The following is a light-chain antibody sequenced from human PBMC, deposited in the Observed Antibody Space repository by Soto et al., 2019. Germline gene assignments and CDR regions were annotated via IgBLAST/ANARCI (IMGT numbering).Light chain of an antibody. CDR1: QRVSSNY. CDR2: DAS. J-gene: IGKJ1*01. CDR3: QQYGSSPWT. Sequence: EIVLTQSPGTLSVSPGESATLSCRASQRVSSNYFAWNQQKRGQAPRLLIYDASSRATGIPDRFSGSGSGTDFTLTISRLEPEDFAVYHCQQYGSSPWTFGQGTKVEIK. V-gene: IGKV3-20*01.